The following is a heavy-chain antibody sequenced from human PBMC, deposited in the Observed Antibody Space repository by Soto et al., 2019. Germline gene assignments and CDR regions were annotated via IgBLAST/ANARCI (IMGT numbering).Heavy chain of an antibody. V-gene: IGHV6-1*01. CDR2: TYYRSKWYN. CDR3: ARDLDYSSSHHYYYYGMDV. CDR1: GESVSSNSAA. D-gene: IGHD6-6*01. Sequence: SQTLSLTCAISGESVSSNSAAWKWIRECPSRGLEWLGRTYYRSKWYNDYAVSVKSRITINPDTSKNQFSLQLNSVTPEDTAVYYCARDLDYSSSHHYYYYGMDVWGQGTTVT. J-gene: IGHJ6*02.